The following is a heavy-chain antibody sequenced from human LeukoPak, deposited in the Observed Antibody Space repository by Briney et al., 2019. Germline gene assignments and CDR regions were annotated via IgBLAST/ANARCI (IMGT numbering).Heavy chain of an antibody. D-gene: IGHD4-17*01. CDR1: GYTFTGYY. J-gene: IGHJ5*02. CDR3: AHEHDYGDYGTNNWFDP. Sequence: SVKVSCKASGYTFTGYYMHWVRQAPGQGLEWMGGIIPIFGTANYAQKFQGRVTITADKSTSTAYMELSSLRSEDTAVYYCAHEHDYGDYGTNNWFDPWGQGTLVTVSS. V-gene: IGHV1-69*06. CDR2: IIPIFGTA.